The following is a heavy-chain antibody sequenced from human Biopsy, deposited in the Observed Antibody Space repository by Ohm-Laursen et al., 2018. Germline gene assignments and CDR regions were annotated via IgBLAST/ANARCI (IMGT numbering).Heavy chain of an antibody. CDR2: IYYRGNP. Sequence: TPSLTCTVSGGSISRNYYYWGSIRQPPGKGPEWIGSIYYRGNPNYNPSLKSRVTISLDTSKNQFSRKLSSASAADTAVFYCARHGSQGYCTGGSCVDYWGQGALVTVSS. CDR3: ARHGSQGYCTGGSCVDY. D-gene: IGHD2-15*01. J-gene: IGHJ4*02. CDR1: GGSISRNYYY. V-gene: IGHV4-39*01.